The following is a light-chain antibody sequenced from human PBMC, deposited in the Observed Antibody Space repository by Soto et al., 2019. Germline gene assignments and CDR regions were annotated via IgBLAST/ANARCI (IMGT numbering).Light chain of an antibody. CDR1: SSDVGGYNY. CDR3: SSYTSSSTRFYV. V-gene: IGLV2-14*01. CDR2: EVS. Sequence: QSALTQPASVSGSPGQSITISCTGTSSDVGGYNYVSWYQQHPGKAPKLMIYEVSNRPSGVSNRFSGSKSGNTASLTISGLQAADEADYYCSSYTSSSTRFYVFGTGTKLTVL. J-gene: IGLJ1*01.